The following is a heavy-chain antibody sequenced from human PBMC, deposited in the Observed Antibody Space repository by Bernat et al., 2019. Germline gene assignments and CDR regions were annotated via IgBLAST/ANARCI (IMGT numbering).Heavy chain of an antibody. J-gene: IGHJ6*04. D-gene: IGHD5-18*01. Sequence: QVQLVESGGGVVQPGRSLRLSCAASGFTFSNYAMHCVRQAPGKGLEWVAVISYDGSNKYYADSVKGRFTISRDNSKNILYVQMNSLRVEDTAVYYCAKVPRGYSYGYTSYYYGMDVWGKGTTVTVSS. V-gene: IGHV3-30-3*01. CDR2: ISYDGSNK. CDR3: AKVPRGYSYGYTSYYYGMDV. CDR1: GFTFSNYA.